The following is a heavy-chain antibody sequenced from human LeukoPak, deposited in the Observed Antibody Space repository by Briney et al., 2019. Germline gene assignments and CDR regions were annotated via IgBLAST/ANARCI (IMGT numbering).Heavy chain of an antibody. Sequence: GASVKVSCKASGYTFTAYYMHWVRQAPGQGLEWMGWINPNSGGTNYAQKFQGRVTMTRDTSISTAYMELSRLRSDDTAVYYCARDPYYYDSPGGGDYWGQGTLVTVSS. CDR3: ARDPYYYDSPGGGDY. CDR2: INPNSGGT. CDR1: GYTFTAYY. J-gene: IGHJ4*02. D-gene: IGHD3-22*01. V-gene: IGHV1-2*02.